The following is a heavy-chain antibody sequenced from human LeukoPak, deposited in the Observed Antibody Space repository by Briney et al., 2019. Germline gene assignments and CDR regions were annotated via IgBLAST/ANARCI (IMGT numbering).Heavy chain of an antibody. D-gene: IGHD5-18*01. CDR3: ARVVDTAMVLYGAFDI. CDR2: INQDGSER. Sequence: PGGSLRLSCAASGFTFSSYGMSWVRQAPGKGLEWVANINQDGSERHYVDSVKGRFTISRDNAKKSLYLEMNSLRAEDTAVYYCARVVDTAMVLYGAFDIWGQGTMVTVSS. CDR1: GFTFSSYG. V-gene: IGHV3-7*01. J-gene: IGHJ3*02.